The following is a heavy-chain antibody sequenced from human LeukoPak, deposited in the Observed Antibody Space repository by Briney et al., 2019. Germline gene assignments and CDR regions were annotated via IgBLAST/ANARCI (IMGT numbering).Heavy chain of an antibody. CDR1: GIAVIGNY. CDR3: AIAQSWDELFDS. V-gene: IGHV3-53*01. CDR2: ISINTDT. D-gene: IGHD1-26*01. J-gene: IGHJ4*02. Sequence: PGGSLTLSCAASGIAVIGNYMSWVRQPPGKGPEWVSFISINTDTFYADSVRGRFTISRDSSKNTLFLQMNSLRDEDSAVYYCAIAQSWDELFDSWGQGTLVTVSS.